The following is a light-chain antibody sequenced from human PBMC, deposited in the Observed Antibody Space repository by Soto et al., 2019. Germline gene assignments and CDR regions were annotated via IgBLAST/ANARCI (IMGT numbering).Light chain of an antibody. CDR3: SSYTCSSTLV. CDR1: SSDVGGYNY. Sequence: QSVLTQPASASESPGQSITISCTGTSSDVGGYNYVSWYQQHPGKAPKLMIYEVSNRPSGVSNRFSCSKSGTTASLIISGLQAEDEAEYYCSSYTCSSTLVFGGGTQLPVL. V-gene: IGLV2-14*01. CDR2: EVS. J-gene: IGLJ2*01.